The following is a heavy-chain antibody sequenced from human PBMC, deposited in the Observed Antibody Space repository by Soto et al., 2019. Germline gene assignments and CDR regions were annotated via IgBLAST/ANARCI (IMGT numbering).Heavy chain of an antibody. CDR3: AKDRRPGAVAGTHYFDY. Sequence: EVQLLESGGGLVQPGGSLRLSCAASGFTFSSYAMSWVRQAPGKGLEWVSAISGSGGSTYYADSVKGRFTISRDNSKNTLYLQMNSLRAEDTAVYYCAKDRRPGAVAGTHYFDYWGQGTLVTVSS. CDR2: ISGSGGST. CDR1: GFTFSSYA. V-gene: IGHV3-23*01. D-gene: IGHD6-19*01. J-gene: IGHJ4*02.